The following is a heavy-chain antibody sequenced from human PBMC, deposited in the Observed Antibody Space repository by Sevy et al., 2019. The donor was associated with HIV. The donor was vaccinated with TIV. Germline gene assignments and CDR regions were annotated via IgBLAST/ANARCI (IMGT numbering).Heavy chain of an antibody. CDR2: LSGGGGRT. Sequence: GGSLRLSCAASGFSFSNYAMSWVRQAPGKGLEWVSALSGGGGRTYYADSVKGRFTISRDNSENSLYLQMNSLRAEDTALYYCAKDQGYTSDSSGYYLYWGQGTLATVSS. CDR1: GFSFSNYA. V-gene: IGHV3-23*01. J-gene: IGHJ4*02. D-gene: IGHD3-22*01. CDR3: AKDQGYTSDSSGYYLY.